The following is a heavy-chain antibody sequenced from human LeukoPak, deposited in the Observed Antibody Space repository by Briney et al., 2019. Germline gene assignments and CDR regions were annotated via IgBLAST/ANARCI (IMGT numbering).Heavy chain of an antibody. CDR2: INGDGSST. J-gene: IGHJ5*02. CDR3: ARDLDGPGSYHWFDP. CDR1: GFTFSNSW. V-gene: IGHV3-74*01. Sequence: PGKSLRLSCTASGFTFSNSWMHWVRQAPGRGLVWVSRINGDGSSTTYADSVKGRFTISRDNAKNTLYLQMNSLRAEDTAVYYCARDLDGPGSYHWFDPWGQGTLVTVSA. D-gene: IGHD3-10*01.